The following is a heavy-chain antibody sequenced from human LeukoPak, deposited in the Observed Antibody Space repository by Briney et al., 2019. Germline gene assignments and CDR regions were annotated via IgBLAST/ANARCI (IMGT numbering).Heavy chain of an antibody. CDR3: AREHLDCSSTTCFPYFDY. Sequence: SETLSLTCTVSGGSIISAGDYWSWIRQPPGKGLEWIGYIYRSGITYYNPSLKSRVSISLDRSSNQFSLRLSSVTAADTAVYYCAREHLDCSSTTCFPYFDYWGQGILVTVSS. J-gene: IGHJ4*02. D-gene: IGHD2-2*01. V-gene: IGHV4-30-2*01. CDR1: GGSIISAGDY. CDR2: IYRSGIT.